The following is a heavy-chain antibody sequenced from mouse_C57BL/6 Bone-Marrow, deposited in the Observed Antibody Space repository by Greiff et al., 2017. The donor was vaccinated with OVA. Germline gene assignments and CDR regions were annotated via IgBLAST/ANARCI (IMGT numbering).Heavy chain of an antibody. D-gene: IGHD1-1*01. CDR3: ARDYYGSMDY. CDR2: ISDGGSYT. CDR1: GFTFSSYA. J-gene: IGHJ4*01. Sequence: EVQVVESGGGLVKPGGSLKLSCAASGFTFSSYAMSWVRQTPEKRLEWVATISDGGSYTYYPDSVKGRFTISRDNAKNNLYLQMSQLKSEDAAMYYCARDYYGSMDYWGQGTSVTVSS. V-gene: IGHV5-4*01.